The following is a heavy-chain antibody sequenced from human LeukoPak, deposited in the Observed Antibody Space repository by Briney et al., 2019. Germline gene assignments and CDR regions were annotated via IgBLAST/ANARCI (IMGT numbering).Heavy chain of an antibody. Sequence: GGSLRLSCAASGFTFSNFAMTWVRQAPGKGLEWVSPIVGSSSTYYADSLKGRFTISRDNAKNSLYLQMNSLRAEDTAVYYCAGIGAGSSRYYWGHEALVAVSS. V-gene: IGHV3-21*01. CDR3: AGIGAGSSRYY. J-gene: IGHJ4*03. CDR1: GFTFSNFA. CDR2: IVGSSST. D-gene: IGHD6-13*01.